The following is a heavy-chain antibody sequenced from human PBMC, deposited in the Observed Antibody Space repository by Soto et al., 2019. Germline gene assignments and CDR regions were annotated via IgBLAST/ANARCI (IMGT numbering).Heavy chain of an antibody. V-gene: IGHV2-5*02. J-gene: IGHJ5*02. CDR2: IYWDDDK. CDR3: AHTAYFAWLVDWFDP. Sequence: QITLKESGPTLVKPTQTLTLTCTFSGFSLSTSGVGVGWIRQPPGKALEWLALIYWDDDKRYSPSLKSRLTITKDTSKNQVVLTMTNMDPVDTATYNCAHTAYFAWLVDWFDPWGQGTLVTVSS. D-gene: IGHD3-9*01. CDR1: GFSLSTSGVG.